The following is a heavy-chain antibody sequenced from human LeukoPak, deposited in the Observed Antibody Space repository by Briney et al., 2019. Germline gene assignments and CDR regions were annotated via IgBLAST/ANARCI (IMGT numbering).Heavy chain of an antibody. J-gene: IGHJ4*02. Sequence: SVKVSCKASGGTFSSYAISWVRQAPGQGLEWMGGIIPIFGTANYAQRFQGRVTITRNTSISTAYMELSSLRSEDTAVYYCARGPRLGFDYWGQGTLVTVSS. CDR3: ARGPRLGFDY. D-gene: IGHD6-19*01. CDR2: IIPIFGTA. V-gene: IGHV1-69*05. CDR1: GGTFSSYA.